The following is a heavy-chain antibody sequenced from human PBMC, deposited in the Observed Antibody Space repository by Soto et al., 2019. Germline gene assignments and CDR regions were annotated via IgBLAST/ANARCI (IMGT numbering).Heavy chain of an antibody. CDR3: ARQDSSGYYLDY. V-gene: IGHV1-69*13. D-gene: IGHD3-22*01. J-gene: IGHJ4*02. CDR1: VGTFSSYA. Sequence: SVKVSCKASVGTFSSYAISWVRQAPGQGLEWMGGIIPIFGTANYAQKCQGRVTITADESTSTAYMELSSLRSEDTAVYYRARQDSSGYYLDYWGQGTLVTVSS. CDR2: IIPIFGTA.